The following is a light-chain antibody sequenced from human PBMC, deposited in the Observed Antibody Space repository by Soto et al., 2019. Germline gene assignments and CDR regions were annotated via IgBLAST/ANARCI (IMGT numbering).Light chain of an antibody. J-gene: IGLJ2*01. CDR2: DVA. V-gene: IGLV2-14*01. Sequence: QSVLTQPASVSGSPGQSITISCTGTISDVGGYNYVSWYQQHPGKAPKLMIYDVASRPSGVSHRFSGSKSGNTASLTISGLQAEDEADYYCSSHRFTSTRLVFGGGTKLTVL. CDR1: ISDVGGYNY. CDR3: SSHRFTSTRLV.